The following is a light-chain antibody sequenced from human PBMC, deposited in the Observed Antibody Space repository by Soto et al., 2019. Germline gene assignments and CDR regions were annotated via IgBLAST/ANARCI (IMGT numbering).Light chain of an antibody. J-gene: IGKJ5*01. CDR2: DAS. V-gene: IGKV1D-13*01. CDR1: QGISSA. CDR3: QQFNDYPPT. Sequence: IQLTQSPSSLSASAGDRVTITCRASQGISSALAWYQQKPGKAPKLLIYDASSLQSGVPSRFSGSGSDTNFTLTISGLQPEDVATYYCQQFNDYPPTFGQGTRLEIK.